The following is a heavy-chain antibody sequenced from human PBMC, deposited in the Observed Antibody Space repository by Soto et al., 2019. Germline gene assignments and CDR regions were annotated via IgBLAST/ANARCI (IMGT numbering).Heavy chain of an antibody. Sequence: QVQLVESGGGLVRPGGSLRLSCEASGFTFRDYYMTWFRQAPGKGLEWLSYIDSSTKYTNYADSVKGRFTISRDNAKNSLYLQRNSLRADDTAVYYCAREYYYTMDVWGQWTMVTVSS. CDR3: AREYYYTMDV. CDR1: GFTFRDYY. V-gene: IGHV3-11*05. CDR2: IDSSTKYT. J-gene: IGHJ6*02.